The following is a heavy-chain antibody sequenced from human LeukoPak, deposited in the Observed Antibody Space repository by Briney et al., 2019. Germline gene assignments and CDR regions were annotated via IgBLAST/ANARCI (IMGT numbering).Heavy chain of an antibody. CDR2: ISDSSGST. Sequence: PGWSLRLSCAASGFTFSSYAMSWVRQAPGKGLEWVSAISDSSGSTYYADSVKGRITISRDNSKNTLYLQMNILTAEDTAVYYCAKERTSDYGDYVFDYWGQGTLVTVSS. CDR1: GFTFSSYA. J-gene: IGHJ4*02. D-gene: IGHD4-17*01. CDR3: AKERTSDYGDYVFDY. V-gene: IGHV3-23*01.